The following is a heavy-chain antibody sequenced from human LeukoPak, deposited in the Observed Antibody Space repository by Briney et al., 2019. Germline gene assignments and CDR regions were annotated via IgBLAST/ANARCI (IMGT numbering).Heavy chain of an antibody. CDR1: GFTFSSYG. CDR3: ARDPYSSSWSSGY. J-gene: IGHJ4*02. CDR2: INNNGVST. Sequence: TGGSLRLSCAASGFTFSSYGMSWVRQAPGKGLEWVSSINNNGVSTYYADSVKGRFTISRDNSKNSLYLQMNSLRAEDTAVYYCARDPYSSSWSSGYWGQGTLVTVSS. V-gene: IGHV3-23*01. D-gene: IGHD6-13*01.